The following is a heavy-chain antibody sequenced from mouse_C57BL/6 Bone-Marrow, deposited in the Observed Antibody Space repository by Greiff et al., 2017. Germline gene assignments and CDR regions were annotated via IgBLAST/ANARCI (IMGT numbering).Heavy chain of an antibody. J-gene: IGHJ4*01. D-gene: IGHD2-4*01. CDR1: GYTFTDHT. Sequence: VQLQQSDAELVKPGASVKISCKVSGYTFTDHTIHWMKQRPEQGLEWIGYIYPRDGSTKYNEKFKGKATLTADKSSSTAYMQLISLTSEDSAVYFCAIPSIYYDYEGAMDYWGQGTSVTVSS. CDR2: IYPRDGST. V-gene: IGHV1-78*01. CDR3: AIPSIYYDYEGAMDY.